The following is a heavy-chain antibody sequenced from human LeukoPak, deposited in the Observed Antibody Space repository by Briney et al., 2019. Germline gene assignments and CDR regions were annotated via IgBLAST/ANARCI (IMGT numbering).Heavy chain of an antibody. CDR1: GFTFSSYG. V-gene: IGHV3-33*01. Sequence: GGSLRLSCAASGFTFSSYGMHWVRQAPGKGLKWVAVIWYDGSNKYYADSVKGRFTISRDNSKNTLYLQTNSLRAEDTAVYYCASSTPEDWWFDYWGQGTLVTVSS. J-gene: IGHJ4*02. CDR3: ASSTPEDWWFDY. CDR2: IWYDGSNK. D-gene: IGHD2-8*02.